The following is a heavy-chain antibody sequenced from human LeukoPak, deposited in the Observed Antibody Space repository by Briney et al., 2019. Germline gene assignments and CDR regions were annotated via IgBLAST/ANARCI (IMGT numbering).Heavy chain of an antibody. V-gene: IGHV1-2*02. D-gene: IGHD2-2*01. CDR2: INPNSGAT. J-gene: IGHJ4*02. Sequence: ASVKVSCKAPGYTFTGYYMHWVRQAPGQGLEWMGWINPNSGATNYEQKFQGRVTMTRDTSISTAYMEVSRLRSDDTAVYYCARGGSSVPAATGYNSWGQGTLVTVSS. CDR3: ARGGSSVPAATGYNS. CDR1: GYTFTGYY.